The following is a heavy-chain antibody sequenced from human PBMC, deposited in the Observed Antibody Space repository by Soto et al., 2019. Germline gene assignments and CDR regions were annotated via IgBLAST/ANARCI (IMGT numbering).Heavy chain of an antibody. V-gene: IGHV3-33*01. CDR3: ARGGSGGWFY. D-gene: IGHD6-19*01. CDR1: GFTFSSYG. Sequence: VQLVESGGGVVQPGRSLRLSCAASGFTFSSYGMHWVRQAPGKGLEWVAVIWYDGSNKYYADSVKGRFTISRDNSKNTLYLQMNSLRAEDTAVYYCARGGSGGWFYWGQGTLVTVSS. CDR2: IWYDGSNK. J-gene: IGHJ4*02.